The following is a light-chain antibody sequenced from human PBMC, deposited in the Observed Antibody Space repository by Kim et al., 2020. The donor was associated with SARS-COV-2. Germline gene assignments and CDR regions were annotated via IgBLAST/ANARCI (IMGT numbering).Light chain of an antibody. CDR1: SSDLGGYNY. CDR3: SSYGGSV. CDR2: DVN. J-gene: IGLJ2*01. Sequence: QSVVTQPPSASGSPGQSITISCTGTSSDLGGYNYVSWYQQHPGKAPKLMIYDVNKRPSGVPDRFSGSKSGNTASLTVSGLQAEDEADYYCSSYGGSVFGGGTQLTVL. V-gene: IGLV2-8*01.